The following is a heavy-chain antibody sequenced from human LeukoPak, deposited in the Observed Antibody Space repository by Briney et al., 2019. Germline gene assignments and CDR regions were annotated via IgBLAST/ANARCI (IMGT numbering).Heavy chain of an antibody. CDR1: GYSFTSYW. CDR2: IYPGDSDT. J-gene: IGHJ6*03. CDR3: ARHQGSNWYYYYMDV. Sequence: EESLKISCKGSGYSFTSYWIGWVRQMPGKGLEWMGVIYPGDSDTRYSPSFQGQVTISADKSINTAYLQWSSLKASDTAMYYCARHQGSNWYYYYMDVWGKGTTVTVSS. D-gene: IGHD6-13*01. V-gene: IGHV5-51*01.